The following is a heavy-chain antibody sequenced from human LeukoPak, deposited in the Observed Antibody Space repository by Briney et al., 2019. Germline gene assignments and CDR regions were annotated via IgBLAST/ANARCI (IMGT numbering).Heavy chain of an antibody. D-gene: IGHD1-14*01. CDR2: IYHSGST. CDR3: ARQPDARPGYFQH. CDR1: GYSISSGYY. Sequence: SETLSLTCAVSGYSISSGYYWGWIRQPPGKGLEWIGSIYHSGSTYYNPSLKSRVTISVDTSKSQFSLKLSSVTAADTAVYYCARQPDARPGYFQHWGQGTLVTVSS. V-gene: IGHV4-38-2*01. J-gene: IGHJ1*01.